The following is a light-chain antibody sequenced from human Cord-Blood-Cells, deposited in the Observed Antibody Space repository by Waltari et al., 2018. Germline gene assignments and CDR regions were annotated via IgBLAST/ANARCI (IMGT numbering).Light chain of an antibody. CDR2: DVS. CDR3: SSYTSSSTSWV. J-gene: IGLJ3*02. Sequence: QSALTQPASVSGSPGRSITISCTGTSSDVGGSDYVSWYQQHPGKAPKLMIYDVSNRPSGVSNRFSGSKSGNTASLTISGLQAEDEADYYCSSYTSSSTSWVFGGGTKLTVL. CDR1: SSDVGGSDY. V-gene: IGLV2-14*03.